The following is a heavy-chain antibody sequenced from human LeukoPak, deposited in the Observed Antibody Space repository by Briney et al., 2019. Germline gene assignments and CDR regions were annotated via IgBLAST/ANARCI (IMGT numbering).Heavy chain of an antibody. V-gene: IGHV4-39*07. CDR3: AIGLWYDFWSGSLGAFDI. D-gene: IGHD3-3*01. CDR2: INHSGST. J-gene: IGHJ3*02. CDR1: GGSISTNSYH. Sequence: PSESLSLTCSVSGGSISTNSYHWGWIRQPPGKGLEWIGEINHSGSTNYNPSLKSRVTISVDTSKNQFSLKLSSVTAADTAVYYCAIGLWYDFWSGSLGAFDIWGQGTMVTVSS.